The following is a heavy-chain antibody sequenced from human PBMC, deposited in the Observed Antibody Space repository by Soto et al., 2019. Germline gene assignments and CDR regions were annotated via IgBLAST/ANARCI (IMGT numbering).Heavy chain of an antibody. CDR3: ARKSYGYNWFDP. J-gene: IGHJ5*02. CDR2: VYHSGST. D-gene: IGHD1-26*01. Sequence: SETLSLTCAVSGGSISSSNWWSWVRQPPGKGLEWIGEVYHSGSTNYNPSLKSRVTISVDKSKNQFSLKLSSVTAADTAAYYCARKSYGYNWFDPWGQGTLVTVSS. CDR1: GGSISSSNW. V-gene: IGHV4-4*02.